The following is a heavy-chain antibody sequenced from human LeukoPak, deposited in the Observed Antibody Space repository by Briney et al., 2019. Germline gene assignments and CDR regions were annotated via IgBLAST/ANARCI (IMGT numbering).Heavy chain of an antibody. J-gene: IGHJ4*02. CDR2: INHSGST. Sequence: SETLSLTCAVYGGSFSGYYWSWIRQPPGKGLEWIGEINHSGSTNYNPSLKSRVTISVDTSKNQFSLKLSSVTAADTAVYYCARGPFDGSGSYYKPRNFDYWGQGILVTVSS. CDR3: ARGPFDGSGSYYKPRNFDY. V-gene: IGHV4-34*01. CDR1: GGSFSGYY. D-gene: IGHD3-10*01.